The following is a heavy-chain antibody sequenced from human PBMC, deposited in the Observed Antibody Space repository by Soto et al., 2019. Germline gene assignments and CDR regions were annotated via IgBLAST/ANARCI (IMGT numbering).Heavy chain of an antibody. Sequence: QITLKESGPTLVKPTQTLTLTCTFSGFSLTSNDVGVGWIRQPPGKALEWLALIYWDDDKRYSPSLKSRLTITKDTSKNQVVLRMTNMDPVDTATYYCAHYDSSGYFSHFDSWGQGTLVTVSS. CDR1: GFSLTSNDVG. D-gene: IGHD3-22*01. J-gene: IGHJ4*02. V-gene: IGHV2-5*02. CDR3: AHYDSSGYFSHFDS. CDR2: IYWDDDK.